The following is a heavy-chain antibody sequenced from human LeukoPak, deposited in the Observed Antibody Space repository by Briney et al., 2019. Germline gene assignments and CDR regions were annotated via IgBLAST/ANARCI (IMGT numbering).Heavy chain of an antibody. CDR1: GVSFSGYY. J-gene: IGHJ5*02. D-gene: IGHD2-15*01. Sequence: SETLSLTCAVYGVSFSGYYWSWIRQPPGKGLEWIGEINHGGSTNYNPSLKSRVTISVDTSKNQFSLKLSSVTAADTAVYYCARQPDIVVVIAATNWFDPWGQGTLVTVSS. V-gene: IGHV4-34*01. CDR3: ARQPDIVVVIAATNWFDP. CDR2: INHGGST.